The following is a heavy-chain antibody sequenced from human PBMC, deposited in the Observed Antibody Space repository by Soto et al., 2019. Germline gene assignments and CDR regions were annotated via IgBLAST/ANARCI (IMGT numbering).Heavy chain of an antibody. CDR2: IYWEDDK. CDR3: AHRPSYCSGGSCYSGFDY. Sequence: QITLKESGPTLVKPTQTLTLTCTFSGFSLSTSGVGVGWIRQPPGKALEWLALIYWEDDKPYSPSLKSRLTITKXPXXXQXXLTMTNMDPVDTATYYCAHRPSYCSGGSCYSGFDYWGQGTLVTVSS. V-gene: IGHV2-5*02. J-gene: IGHJ4*02. CDR1: GFSLSTSGVG. D-gene: IGHD2-15*01.